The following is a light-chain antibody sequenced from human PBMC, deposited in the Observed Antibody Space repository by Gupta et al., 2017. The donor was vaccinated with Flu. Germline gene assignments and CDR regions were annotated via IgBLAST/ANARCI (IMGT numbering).Light chain of an antibody. Sequence: PGKTATIACGGNKSGTESVHWYQQRPGQAPMLVVYDDYYRPSGIPARFFGSNSGNTATLTISGVEAGDEAVYFCQVWESSAGWVFGGGTKLTVL. V-gene: IGLV3-21*03. CDR2: DDY. J-gene: IGLJ3*02. CDR3: QVWESSAGWV. CDR1: KSGTES.